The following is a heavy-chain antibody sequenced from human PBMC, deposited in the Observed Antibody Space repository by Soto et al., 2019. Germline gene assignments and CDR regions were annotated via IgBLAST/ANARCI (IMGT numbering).Heavy chain of an antibody. D-gene: IGHD3-3*01. J-gene: IGHJ6*03. CDR2: ISSSSSYI. V-gene: IGHV3-21*01. CDR3: ARSYYDFWSGYLGPYYMDV. CDR1: GFTFSSYS. Sequence: GGSLRLSCAASGFTFSSYSMNWARQAPGKGLEWVSSISSSSSYIYYADSVKGRFTISRDNAKNSLYLQMNSLRAEDTAAYYCARSYYDFWSGYLGPYYMDVWGKGTTVTVSS.